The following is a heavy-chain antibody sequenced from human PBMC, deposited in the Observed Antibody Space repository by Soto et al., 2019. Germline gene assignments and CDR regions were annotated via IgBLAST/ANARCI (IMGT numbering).Heavy chain of an antibody. CDR3: AKDYYDSSGYYHPVAFDY. J-gene: IGHJ4*02. CDR2: IPYDGSNK. D-gene: IGHD3-22*01. Sequence: GGSLRLSCAASGFTFSSYGMHWVRQAPGKGLEWVAVIPYDGSNKYYADSVKGRFTISRDNSKNTLYLQMNSLRAEDTAVYYCAKDYYDSSGYYHPVAFDYWGQGTLVTVSS. V-gene: IGHV3-30*18. CDR1: GFTFSSYG.